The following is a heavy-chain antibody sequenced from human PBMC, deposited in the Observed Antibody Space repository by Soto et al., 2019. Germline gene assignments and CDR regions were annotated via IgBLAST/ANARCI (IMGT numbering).Heavy chain of an antibody. CDR1: GFTFSSYA. CDR3: AKDHPLEGYGDYDTFDY. D-gene: IGHD4-17*01. CDR2: ISGSGGST. Sequence: GGSLKLSCAASGFTFSSYAMSWVRQAPGKGLEWVSAISGSGGSTYYADSVKGRFTISRDNSKNTLYLQMNSLRAEDTAVYYCAKDHPLEGYGDYDTFDYWGQGTLVTVSS. J-gene: IGHJ4*02. V-gene: IGHV3-23*01.